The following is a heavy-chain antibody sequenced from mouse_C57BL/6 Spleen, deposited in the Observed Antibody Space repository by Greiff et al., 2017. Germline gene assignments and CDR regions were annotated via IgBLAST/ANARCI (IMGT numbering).Heavy chain of an antibody. Sequence: DVQLQESGPELVKPGASVKMSCKASGYTFTDYNMHWVKQSHGKSLEWIGYINPNNGGTSYNQKFKGKATLTVNKSSSTAYMELRSLTSEDSAVYYCARGDYDYDAGDYWGQGTTLTVSS. J-gene: IGHJ2*01. CDR2: INPNNGGT. D-gene: IGHD2-4*01. CDR3: ARGDYDYDAGDY. CDR1: GYTFTDYN. V-gene: IGHV1-22*01.